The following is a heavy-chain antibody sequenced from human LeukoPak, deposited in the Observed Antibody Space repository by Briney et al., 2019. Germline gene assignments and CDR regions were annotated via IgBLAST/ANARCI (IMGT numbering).Heavy chain of an antibody. CDR2: IKQDGSEK. CDR3: ATYSHGYGPDY. Sequence: PGGSLRLSCAASGFAFSSYWMSWVRQAPGKGLEWVANIKQDGSEKYYVDSVKGRFTISRDKAKNSLYLQMNSLRAEDTAVYYCATYSHGYGPDYWGQGTLVTVSS. J-gene: IGHJ4*02. CDR1: GFAFSSYW. V-gene: IGHV3-7*03. D-gene: IGHD5-18*01.